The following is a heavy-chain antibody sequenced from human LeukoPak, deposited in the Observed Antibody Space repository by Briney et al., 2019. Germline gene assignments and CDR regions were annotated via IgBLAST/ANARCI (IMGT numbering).Heavy chain of an antibody. CDR1: GYNFPIYW. CDR2: IYPDDSNT. CDR3: ARLVAARPPDV. Sequence: GESLKISCQGSGYNFPIYWIGWVRQMPGQGLEWMGIIYPDDSNTIYGPSFQGQVTISVDKSINTAYLEWSSLKASDTAIYYCARLVAARPPDVWGKGTTVTVSS. D-gene: IGHD6-6*01. V-gene: IGHV5-51*01. J-gene: IGHJ6*04.